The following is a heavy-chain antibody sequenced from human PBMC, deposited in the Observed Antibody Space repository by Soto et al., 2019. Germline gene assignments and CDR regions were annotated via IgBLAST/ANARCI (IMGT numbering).Heavy chain of an antibody. V-gene: IGHV4-59*01. CDR2: IYYSGST. CDR1: GASISSYY. Sequence: SETRSLTCSVSGASISSYYWSWIRQPPGKGLEWLAYIYYSGSTSYNPSLKSRVSISLDTSMNQFSLKLSSVTAADTAVYYCARTYDDSGPNSGGYGFDIWGQGTMVT. CDR3: ARTYDDSGPNSGGYGFDI. J-gene: IGHJ3*02. D-gene: IGHD3-22*01.